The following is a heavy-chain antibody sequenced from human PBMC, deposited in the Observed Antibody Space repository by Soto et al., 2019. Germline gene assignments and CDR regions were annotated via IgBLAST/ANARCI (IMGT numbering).Heavy chain of an antibody. J-gene: IGHJ4*02. CDR1: GYSFTSLD. CDR3: ARGVSAGVDX. V-gene: IGHV1-8*01. D-gene: IGHD1-26*01. CDR2: MQPSTGRT. Sequence: ASVKVSCKASGYSFTSLDINWVRQTAGQGLEWMGWMQPSTGRTGYAQKFQGRVTMTRDTSINTAYMELTTLTSDDTAFYYCARGVSAGVDXWGQGNLVTVS.